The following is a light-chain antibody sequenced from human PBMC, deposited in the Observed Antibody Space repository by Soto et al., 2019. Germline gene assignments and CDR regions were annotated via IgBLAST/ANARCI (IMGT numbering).Light chain of an antibody. CDR2: KAS. CDR3: QHYNSYSEA. J-gene: IGKJ1*01. CDR1: KTISSW. Sequence: DIQMTQSPSTLSGSVGDRVTITCGASKTISSWLDWYQQKPGKAPKLLIYKASNLKSGVPSRFSGSGSGTEFTLTISSLQPDDFATYYCQHYNSYSEAFGQGTKVDIK. V-gene: IGKV1-5*03.